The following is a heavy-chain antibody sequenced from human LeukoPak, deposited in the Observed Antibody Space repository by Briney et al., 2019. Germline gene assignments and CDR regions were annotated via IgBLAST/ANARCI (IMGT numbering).Heavy chain of an antibody. Sequence: GGSLRLSCAASGFTFSSYAMSWVRQAPGKGLEWVANIKQDGSEKYYVDSVKGRFTISRDNAKNSLYLQMNSLRAEDTAVYYCARVGLYGGNSDDLDYWGQGTLVTVSS. V-gene: IGHV3-7*01. D-gene: IGHD4-23*01. CDR1: GFTFSSYA. CDR2: IKQDGSEK. J-gene: IGHJ4*02. CDR3: ARVGLYGGNSDDLDY.